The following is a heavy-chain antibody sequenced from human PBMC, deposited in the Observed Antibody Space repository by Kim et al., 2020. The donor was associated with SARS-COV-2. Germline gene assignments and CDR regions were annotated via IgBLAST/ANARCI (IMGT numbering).Heavy chain of an antibody. CDR1: GFTFSRYA. Sequence: GGSLRLSCAVSGFTFSRYAMSWVRQAPGKGLEWVSSISGGGGSTYYADSVKGRFIISRDNSKNTLYLQMNSLRAEDTAVYYCAKDAREEMIVVVIHYYYGMDVWGQGTTVTVSS. D-gene: IGHD3-22*01. J-gene: IGHJ6*02. V-gene: IGHV3-23*01. CDR2: ISGGGGST. CDR3: AKDAREEMIVVVIHYYYGMDV.